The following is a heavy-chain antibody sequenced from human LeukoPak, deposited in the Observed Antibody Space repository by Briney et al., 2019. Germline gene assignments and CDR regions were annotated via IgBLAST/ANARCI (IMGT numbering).Heavy chain of an antibody. CDR1: GFTFSSYW. V-gene: IGHV3-7*03. CDR2: IKQDGSEK. CDR3: AKARSHGVTAAINY. D-gene: IGHD2-2*02. Sequence: GGSLRLSCAASGFTFSSYWMSWVRQAPGKGLEWVANIKQDGSEKYYVDSVKGRFTISRDNAKNSLYLQMNSLRAEDTAVYYCAKARSHGVTAAINYWGQGTLVTVSS. J-gene: IGHJ4*02.